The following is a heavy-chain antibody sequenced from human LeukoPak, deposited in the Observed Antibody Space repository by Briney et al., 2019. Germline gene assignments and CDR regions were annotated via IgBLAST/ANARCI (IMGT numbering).Heavy chain of an antibody. J-gene: IGHJ6*02. Sequence: GGSLRLSCAASGFTFSSYEMNWVRQAPGKGLECVSYINSSGSTIYYADSVKGRFTISRDNAKNSLYLQMNSLRAEDTAVYYCARDRVVVAAKGYYYYGMDVWGQGTTVTVSS. CDR2: INSSGSTI. D-gene: IGHD2-15*01. CDR1: GFTFSSYE. V-gene: IGHV3-48*03. CDR3: ARDRVVVAAKGYYYYGMDV.